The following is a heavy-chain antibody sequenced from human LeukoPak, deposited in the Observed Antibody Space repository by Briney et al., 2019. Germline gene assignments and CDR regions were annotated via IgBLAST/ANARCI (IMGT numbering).Heavy chain of an antibody. V-gene: IGHV1-2*02. J-gene: IGHJ4*02. CDR3: GTLLSNGPFDY. CDR1: GYTFTGYY. Sequence: ASVKVSCKASGYTFTGYYMHWVRQAPGQGLEWMGYIYPNSGATKYAQKFQGRVTMTRDTSISTAYMELSGLRSDDTAVYYCGTLLSNGPFDYWGQGTLVTVSS. CDR2: IYPNSGAT.